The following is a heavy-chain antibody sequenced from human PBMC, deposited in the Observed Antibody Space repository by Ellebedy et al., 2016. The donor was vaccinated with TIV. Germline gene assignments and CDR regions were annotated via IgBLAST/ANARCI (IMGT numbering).Heavy chain of an antibody. CDR1: GYTFTGYY. J-gene: IGHJ5*02. CDR2: INPNSGGT. D-gene: IGHD2-2*01. Sequence: ASVKVSCKASGYTFTGYYMHWVRQAPGQGLEWMGWINPNSGGTNYAQKFQGWVTMTRDTSISTAYMELSRLRFDDTAVYYCARDPCSTTSCPWSDPWGQGTQVTVSS. V-gene: IGHV1-2*04. CDR3: ARDPCSTTSCPWSDP.